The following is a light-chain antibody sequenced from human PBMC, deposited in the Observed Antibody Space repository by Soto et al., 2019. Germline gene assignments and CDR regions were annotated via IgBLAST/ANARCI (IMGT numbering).Light chain of an antibody. CDR2: EVS. J-gene: IGLJ1*01. V-gene: IGLV2-14*01. CDR1: SSDVGGYNY. Sequence: QSVLTQPASVSGSPGQSITISCTGTSSDVGGYNYVSWYQQHPDKAPKLMIYEVSNRPSGVSNRFSGSKSGNTASLTISGLQAGDEADYYCSSSTSNSAYVFGTGTKVTVL. CDR3: SSSTSNSAYV.